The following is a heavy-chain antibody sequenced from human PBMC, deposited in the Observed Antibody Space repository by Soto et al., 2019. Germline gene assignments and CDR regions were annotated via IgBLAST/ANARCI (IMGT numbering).Heavy chain of an antibody. J-gene: IGHJ5*02. Sequence: GGPLRVSCAASRFTFRSYAMGWVRQAPGKGLEWVSSISGGGDNTYYADSVKGRFTISRDNSKNTLYLQMNSLRADDTAVYYCAKGPWELGSNWFDPWGQGTRVTVS. CDR2: ISGGGDNT. D-gene: IGHD3-10*01. V-gene: IGHV3-23*01. CDR1: RFTFRSYA. CDR3: AKGPWELGSNWFDP.